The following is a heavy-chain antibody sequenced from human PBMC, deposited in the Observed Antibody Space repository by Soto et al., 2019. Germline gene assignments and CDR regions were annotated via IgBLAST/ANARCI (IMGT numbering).Heavy chain of an antibody. Sequence: KSSETLSLTCTVSCGSVSSGSYYWSWIRQHPGKGLEWIGYIFYSGITHYNPSLKSRVTTSVDTSKNQFSLNLTSVTAADTAGYYCARALGSSPLSYWGQGTLVTVSS. J-gene: IGHJ4*02. CDR2: IFYSGIT. CDR3: ARALGSSPLSY. V-gene: IGHV4-31*03. CDR1: CGSVSSGSYY. D-gene: IGHD6-6*01.